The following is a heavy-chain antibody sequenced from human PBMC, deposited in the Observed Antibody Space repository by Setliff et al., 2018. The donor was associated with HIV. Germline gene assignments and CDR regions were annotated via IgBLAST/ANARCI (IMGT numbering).Heavy chain of an antibody. CDR1: GYSVSSGYF. D-gene: IGHD4-17*01. J-gene: IGHJ4*02. CDR3: ARDNYGDCYYFDY. Sequence: SETLSLTCAVSGYSVSSGYFWGWIRQPPGKGLEWIGSIFHTGSTYYNPSLKSRVTISVDTSKNQFSLKLSSVTAADTAVYYCARDNYGDCYYFDYWGQGTLVTVSS. V-gene: IGHV4-38-2*02. CDR2: IFHTGST.